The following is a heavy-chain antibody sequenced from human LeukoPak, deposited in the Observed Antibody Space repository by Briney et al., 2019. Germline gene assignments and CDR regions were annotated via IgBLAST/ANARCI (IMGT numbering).Heavy chain of an antibody. CDR2: LRGGGET. D-gene: IGHD3-16*01. CDR1: GFSFTNYA. J-gene: IGHJ4*02. V-gene: IGHV3-23*01. Sequence: SGGSLRLSCAASGFSFTNYAMSWVRQAPARGPEWVSSLRGGGETFYADSVKGRYTLSRDDSRNTVYLQLNNLRVEDTAIYYCARASWVSSTDAVRWGQGTLVTVSS. CDR3: ARASWVSSTDAVR.